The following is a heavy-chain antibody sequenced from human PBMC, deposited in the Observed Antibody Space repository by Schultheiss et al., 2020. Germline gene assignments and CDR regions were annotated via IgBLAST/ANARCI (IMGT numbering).Heavy chain of an antibody. Sequence: SLRLSCKGSGYSFTSYWIGWVRQMPGKGLEWMGIIYPGDSDTRYSPSFQGQVTISADKSINTAYLQWSSLKASDTATYYCARQIAYSNTYYFNYWGQGTLVTVSS. CDR1: GYSFTSYW. V-gene: IGHV5-51*01. J-gene: IGHJ4*02. D-gene: IGHD6-13*01. CDR2: IYPGDSDT. CDR3: ARQIAYSNTYYFNY.